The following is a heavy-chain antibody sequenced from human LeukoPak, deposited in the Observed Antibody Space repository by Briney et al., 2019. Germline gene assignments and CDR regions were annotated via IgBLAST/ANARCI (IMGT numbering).Heavy chain of an antibody. D-gene: IGHD3-22*01. J-gene: IGHJ4*02. Sequence: GGSLRLSCAASGFTFDDYTMHWVRQAPGKGLEWVSLISWDGGSTYYADSVKGRFTISRDNSKNSLYLQMNSLRAEDTALYYCAKSSEGYDSSVDYWGQGTLVTVSS. V-gene: IGHV3-43*01. CDR1: GFTFDDYT. CDR2: ISWDGGST. CDR3: AKSSEGYDSSVDY.